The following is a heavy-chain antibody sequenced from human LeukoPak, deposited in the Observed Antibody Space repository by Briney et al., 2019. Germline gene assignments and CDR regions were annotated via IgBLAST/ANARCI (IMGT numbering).Heavy chain of an antibody. CDR2: INDNSHYI. D-gene: IGHD6-13*01. V-gene: IGHV3-21*01. CDR1: GITFSSYS. Sequence: GGPLRLSCAVSGITFSSYSMNWVRQAPGKGLEWVSSINDNSHYIYHADSVKGRFTTYRDNAKNSLYLQMTRLRAEDTAVYYCATGPWQLGPVEDYWGQGTLVTVSS. J-gene: IGHJ4*02. CDR3: ATGPWQLGPVEDY.